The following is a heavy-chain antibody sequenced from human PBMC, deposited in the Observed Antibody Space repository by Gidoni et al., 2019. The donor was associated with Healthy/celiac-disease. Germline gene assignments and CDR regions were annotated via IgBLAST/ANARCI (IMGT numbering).Heavy chain of an antibody. Sequence: QVQLVESGGGVLQPGRSLRLSCAASGFTFSRHGMHWVRQAPGKGLEWVAVIWYDGSNKYYADSVKGRFTISRDNSKNTLYLQMNSLRAEDTAVYYCARDLPPLIQLWLFAYWGQGTLVTVSS. CDR3: ARDLPPLIQLWLFAY. CDR2: IWYDGSNK. J-gene: IGHJ4*02. CDR1: GFTFSRHG. D-gene: IGHD5-18*01. V-gene: IGHV3-33*01.